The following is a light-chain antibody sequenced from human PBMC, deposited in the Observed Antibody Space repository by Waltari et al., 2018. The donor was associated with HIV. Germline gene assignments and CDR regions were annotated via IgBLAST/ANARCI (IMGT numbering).Light chain of an antibody. Sequence: QAVLTQPASLSASPGTSASLTCSLRSGINVDTYRIYWYQQKPGSPPQYLLKYKSDSDRQQASGVPRRVSGSKDGSANAGILLISGLQSEDEADYYCMMWHSSAWVFGGGTKLTVL. CDR2: YKSDSDR. J-gene: IGLJ3*02. V-gene: IGLV5-45*01. CDR1: SGINVDTYR. CDR3: MMWHSSAWV.